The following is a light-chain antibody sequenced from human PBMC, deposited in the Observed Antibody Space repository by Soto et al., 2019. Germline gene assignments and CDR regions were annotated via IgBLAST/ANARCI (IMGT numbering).Light chain of an antibody. CDR3: QQYNDWPYT. CDR1: HYISRT. J-gene: IGKJ2*01. Sequence: DIVMTQSPATLSVSPGDGATLSCRASHYISRTLAWYQQKPGQAPRLLIYGASTRATDVPARFSGSGSASEFTLTISSLQSEDFAVYYCQQYNDWPYTFGQGTKVDIK. V-gene: IGKV3-15*01. CDR2: GAS.